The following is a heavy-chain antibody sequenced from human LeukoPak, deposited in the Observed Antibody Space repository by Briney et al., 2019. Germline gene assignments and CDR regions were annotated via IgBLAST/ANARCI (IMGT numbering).Heavy chain of an antibody. Sequence: GESLKISCKGSGYSFTSYGISWVRQAPGQGLEWMGWISAYNGNTNYAQKLQGRVTMTTDTSTSTAYMELRSLRSDDTAVYYCARDRTENTEYCSSTSCYRGSPPNWFDPWGQGTLVTVSS. J-gene: IGHJ5*02. D-gene: IGHD2-2*01. CDR1: GYSFTSYG. CDR3: ARDRTENTEYCSSTSCYRGSPPNWFDP. V-gene: IGHV1-18*01. CDR2: ISAYNGNT.